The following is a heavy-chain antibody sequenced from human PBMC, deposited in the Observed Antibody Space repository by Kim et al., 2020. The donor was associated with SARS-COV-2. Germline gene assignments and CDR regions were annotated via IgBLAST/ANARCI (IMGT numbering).Heavy chain of an antibody. Sequence: GGSLRLCCAASGFSFRNYAMHWVRQAPGKGLEYVSGISGDGGATYYANSVKGRFAISRDNSKNTLHLQMGSLRTEDTAVYYCARRWDNSNGFFSDSWGQG. CDR3: ARRWDNSNGFFSDS. CDR2: ISGDGGAT. V-gene: IGHV3-64*01. J-gene: IGHJ4*02. D-gene: IGHD1-20*01. CDR1: GFSFRNYA.